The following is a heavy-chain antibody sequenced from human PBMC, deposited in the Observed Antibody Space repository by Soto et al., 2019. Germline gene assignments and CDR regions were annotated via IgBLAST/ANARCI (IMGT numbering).Heavy chain of an antibody. J-gene: IGHJ4*02. CDR2: ISETGDSL. CDR3: VKGGWLDY. CDR1: QFTFSSFA. D-gene: IGHD3-10*01. V-gene: IGHV3-23*01. Sequence: GGSLRLSCAASQFTFSSFAMTWVRQAPGKGLEWVSFISETGDSLSYAESVKGRFTISRDNSNNRLYLLMSSLRPEDTAVYYCVKGGWLDYWGQGALVTVSS.